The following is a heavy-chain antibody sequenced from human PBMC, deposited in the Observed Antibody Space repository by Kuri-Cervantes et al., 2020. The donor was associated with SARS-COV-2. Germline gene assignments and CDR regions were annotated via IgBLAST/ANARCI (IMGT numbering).Heavy chain of an antibody. V-gene: IGHV3-7*03. Sequence: GESLKISCAASGFTFSSYAMHWVRQAPGKGLECVAKINQDGSEKYHVDSVKGRFTISRDNTKNSLHLQMNSLRAEDTAVYYCARDAARAAFDIWGQETMVAVSS. CDR3: ARDAARAAFDI. D-gene: IGHD6-25*01. CDR1: GFTFSSYA. J-gene: IGHJ3*02. CDR2: INQDGSEK.